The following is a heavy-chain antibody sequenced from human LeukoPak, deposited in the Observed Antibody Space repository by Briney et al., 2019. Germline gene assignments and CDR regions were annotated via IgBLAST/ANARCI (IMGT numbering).Heavy chain of an antibody. J-gene: IGHJ4*02. CDR2: IWYDGSNK. CDR1: GFTSSSYG. V-gene: IGHV3-33*01. CDR3: AREEHTYYYDSSGYSFDY. D-gene: IGHD3-22*01. Sequence: GGSLRLSCAASGFTSSSYGMHWVRQAPGKGLEWVAVIWYDGSNKYYADSVKGRFTISRDNSKNTLYLQMNSLRAEDTAVYYCAREEHTYYYDSSGYSFDYWGQGTLVTVSS.